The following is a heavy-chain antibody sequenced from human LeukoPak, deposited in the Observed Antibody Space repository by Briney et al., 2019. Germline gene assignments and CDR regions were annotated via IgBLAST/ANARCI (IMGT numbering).Heavy chain of an antibody. CDR2: IKQDGSEK. Sequence: GGSLRLSCAASGFTFSSYWMSWVRQAPGKGLEWVANIKQDGSEKYYVGSVKGRFTISRDNAKSSLYLQMNSLRAEDTAVYYCARDGSYYDSSGCDYWGQGTLVTVSS. D-gene: IGHD3-22*01. CDR3: ARDGSYYDSSGCDY. J-gene: IGHJ4*02. V-gene: IGHV3-7*01. CDR1: GFTFSSYW.